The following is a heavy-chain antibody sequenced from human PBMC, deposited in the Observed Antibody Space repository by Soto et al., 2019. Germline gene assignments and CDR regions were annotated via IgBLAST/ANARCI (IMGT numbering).Heavy chain of an antibody. CDR1: RFTFSSYA. CDR2: ISHDGSEK. Sequence: PGGSVRLSCAASRFTFSSYAMDWVRQAPGKGLEWVAVISHDGSEKYYGDSVKGRFTISRDNPKNTVYLQMNRLRPEDTAVYYCARAAAYFYHYYYATHVWGQGTPVTVS. V-gene: IGHV3-30-3*01. CDR3: ARAAAYFYHYYYATHV. D-gene: IGHD6-13*01. J-gene: IGHJ6*02.